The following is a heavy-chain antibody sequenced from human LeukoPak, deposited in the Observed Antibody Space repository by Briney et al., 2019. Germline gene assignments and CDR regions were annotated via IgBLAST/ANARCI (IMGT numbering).Heavy chain of an antibody. J-gene: IGHJ4*02. Sequence: SGKLSCKSSGGTFSSYAISLVRQGPGQGLERMGGIIPIFGTANYAQKFQGSVTITTDESTSTAYMELSSLRSEDTAVYYCARDHGAMGSSSLDYWGQGTLVTVSS. D-gene: IGHD6-6*01. CDR1: GGTFSSYA. V-gene: IGHV1-69*05. CDR2: IIPIFGTA. CDR3: ARDHGAMGSSSLDY.